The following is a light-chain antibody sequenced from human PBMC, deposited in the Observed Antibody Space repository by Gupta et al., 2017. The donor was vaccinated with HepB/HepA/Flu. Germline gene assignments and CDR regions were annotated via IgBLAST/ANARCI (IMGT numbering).Light chain of an antibody. J-gene: IGKJ2*01. V-gene: IGKV3-20*01. CDR3: QQYGSSPYT. CDR2: GAS. Sequence: EIVLTQSPGTLSLSPGERATLSCRASQSVSSSYLVWYQQKPGQAPRLLIYGASSRATGIPDRFSGSWSGTDFTLTINRLEPEDFAVYYCQQYGSSPYTFGQGTKLEIK. CDR1: QSVSSSY.